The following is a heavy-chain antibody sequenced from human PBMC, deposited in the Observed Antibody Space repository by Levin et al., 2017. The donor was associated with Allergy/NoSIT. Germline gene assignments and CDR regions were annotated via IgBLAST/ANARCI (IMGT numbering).Heavy chain of an antibody. D-gene: IGHD3-16*01. Sequence: GGSLRLSCAASEFAFSDYTMHWVRQASGKGLQWVAVISYDGSSESYADSVKGRFTISRENYKNTLHLQMNSLRRDDTAVYYCAGAIGRYYYAMDIWGQGTTVIVSS. V-gene: IGHV3-30*04. J-gene: IGHJ6*02. CDR3: AGAIGRYYYAMDI. CDR2: ISYDGSSE. CDR1: EFAFSDYT.